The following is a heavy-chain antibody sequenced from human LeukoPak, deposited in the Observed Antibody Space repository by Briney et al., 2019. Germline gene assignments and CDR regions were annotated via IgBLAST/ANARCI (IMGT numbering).Heavy chain of an antibody. CDR3: AAKQQLAF. J-gene: IGHJ4*02. V-gene: IGHV3-49*04. D-gene: IGHD6-13*01. CDR1: GFTFADYA. CDR2: IRAKSYGGTT. Sequence: GGSLRLSCSASGFTFADYAMSWVRQAPGKGLEWVAVIRAKSYGGTTEYAASVKGRFTISRDDSKSIAYLQMNSLRIEDTAVYYCAAKQQLAFWGQGALVAVSS.